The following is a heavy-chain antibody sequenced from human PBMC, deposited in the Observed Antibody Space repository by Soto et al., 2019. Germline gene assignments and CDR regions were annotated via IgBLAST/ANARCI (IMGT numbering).Heavy chain of an antibody. CDR1: GFTFSSYG. CDR2: ISYDGSNK. Sequence: QPGGSLRLSCAASGFTFSSYGMHWVRPAPGKGLEWVAVISYDGSNKYYADSVKGRFTISRDNSKNTLYLQMNSLRAEDTAVYYCAKRPNRGGSSWSNAFDIWGQGTMVTVSS. D-gene: IGHD6-13*01. J-gene: IGHJ3*02. CDR3: AKRPNRGGSSWSNAFDI. V-gene: IGHV3-30*18.